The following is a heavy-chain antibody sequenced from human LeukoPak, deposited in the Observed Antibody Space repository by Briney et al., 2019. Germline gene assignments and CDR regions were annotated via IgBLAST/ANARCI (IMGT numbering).Heavy chain of an antibody. D-gene: IGHD3-9*01. CDR1: GGSISDYY. CDR2: IYTSGST. Sequence: SETLSLTCTVSGGSISDYYWSWIRQPAGKGLEWFGRIYTSGSTNYNPSLKSRVTMSVDTSKNQFSLKLRSVTAADTAVYYCARSTLFYDILTGFDYWGQGTLVTVSS. V-gene: IGHV4-4*07. J-gene: IGHJ4*02. CDR3: ARSTLFYDILTGFDY.